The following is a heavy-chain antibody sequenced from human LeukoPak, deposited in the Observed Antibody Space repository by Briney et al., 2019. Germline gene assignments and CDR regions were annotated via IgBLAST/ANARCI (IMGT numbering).Heavy chain of an antibody. V-gene: IGHV3-74*01. D-gene: IGHD3-16*01. J-gene: IGHJ3*02. CDR3: ARGGNLKDAFDI. Sequence: QPGGTLRLSCETSGFTFSSYWMHWVRQAPGKGLVWVSHINSDGSSTNYADSVKGRFTISRDNAKNTLYLQMNSLRAEDTAVYYCARGGNLKDAFDIWGQGTMVTVS. CDR2: INSDGSST. CDR1: GFTFSSYW.